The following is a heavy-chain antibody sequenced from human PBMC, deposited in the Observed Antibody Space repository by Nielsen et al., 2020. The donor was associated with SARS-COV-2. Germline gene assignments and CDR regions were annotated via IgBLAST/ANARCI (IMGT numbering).Heavy chain of an antibody. CDR1: GFTVSSYA. CDR2: ISGSGGST. D-gene: IGHD6-19*01. Sequence: GGSLRLSCAASGFTVSSYAMSWVRQAPGKGLEWVSAISGSGGSTYYADSVKGRFTISRDNSKNTLYLQMNSLRAEDTAVYYCATHPGRGIAVTSMGWYFDLWGRGTLVTVSS. V-gene: IGHV3-23*01. J-gene: IGHJ2*01. CDR3: ATHPGRGIAVTSMGWYFDL.